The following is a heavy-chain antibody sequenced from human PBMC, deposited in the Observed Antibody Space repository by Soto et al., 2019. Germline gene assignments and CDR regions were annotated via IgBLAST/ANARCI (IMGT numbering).Heavy chain of an antibody. Sequence: ASVKVSCKASGGTFSSYAISWVRQAPGQGLEWMGGIIPIFGTANYAQKLQGRVTITADESTSTAYLELSSLISVDTAVYYCAIILISGSYYSAYYYYGMDVWGQGTTVTVSS. V-gene: IGHV1-69*13. D-gene: IGHD3-10*01. CDR1: GGTFSSYA. J-gene: IGHJ6*02. CDR3: AIILISGSYYSAYYYYGMDV. CDR2: IIPIFGTA.